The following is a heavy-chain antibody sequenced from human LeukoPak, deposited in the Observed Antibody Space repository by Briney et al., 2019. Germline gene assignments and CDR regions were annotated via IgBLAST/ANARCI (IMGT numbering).Heavy chain of an antibody. D-gene: IGHD2-2*01. CDR2: IEHSGST. Sequence: SETLSLTCAVYGGSFSDYYWSWIRQPPGKGLEWIGEIEHSGSTNYNPSLKSRATISVDTSKNQFSLKLSSVTAADTAVYYCARDHCSSISCHSGAFDIWGQGTMVTVSS. CDR1: GGSFSDYY. CDR3: ARDHCSSISCHSGAFDI. J-gene: IGHJ3*02. V-gene: IGHV4-34*01.